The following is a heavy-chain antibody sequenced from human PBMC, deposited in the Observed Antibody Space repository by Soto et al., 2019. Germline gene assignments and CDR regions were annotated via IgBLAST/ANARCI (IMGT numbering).Heavy chain of an antibody. V-gene: IGHV4-39*01. J-gene: IGHJ4*02. D-gene: IGHD3-3*01. Sequence: SETLSLTCTVSGGSISSSSYYWGWIRQPPGKGLEWIGSIYYSGSTYYNPSLESRVTISVDTSKNQSSLKLSSVTAADTAVYYCARVNRGHVLRFLEWPNYGDYWGQGTLVTVSS. CDR2: IYYSGST. CDR1: GGSISSSSYY. CDR3: ARVNRGHVLRFLEWPNYGDY.